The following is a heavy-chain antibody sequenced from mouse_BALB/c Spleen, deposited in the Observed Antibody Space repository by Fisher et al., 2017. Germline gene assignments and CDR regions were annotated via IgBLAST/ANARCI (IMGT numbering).Heavy chain of an antibody. Sequence: KFKGKATLTADKSSSTAYMQLSSLTSEDSAVYYCAHYGYWYFDVWGAGTTVTVSS. V-gene: IGHV1-4*01. CDR3: AHYGYWYFDV. J-gene: IGHJ1*01. D-gene: IGHD1-1*01.